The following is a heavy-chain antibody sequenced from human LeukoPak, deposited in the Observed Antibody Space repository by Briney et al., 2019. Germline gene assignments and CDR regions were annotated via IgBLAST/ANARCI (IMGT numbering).Heavy chain of an antibody. CDR2: ISSSSSYI. D-gene: IGHD2-2*02. CDR1: GFTFSSYS. V-gene: IGHV3-21*01. J-gene: IGHJ5*02. CDR3: AREYRHFYCSSTSCYSSSWFDP. Sequence: GGSLRLSCAGSGFTFSSYSMKWVRQAPGKGLEWVSFISSSSSYIYYADSVKGRFTISRDNAKNSLYLQMNSLRAEDTAVYYCAREYRHFYCSSTSCYSSSWFDPWGQGTLVTVSS.